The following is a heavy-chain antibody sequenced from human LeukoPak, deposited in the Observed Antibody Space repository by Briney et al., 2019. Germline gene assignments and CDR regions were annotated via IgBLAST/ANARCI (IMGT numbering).Heavy chain of an antibody. CDR2: IYYSGST. CDR3: ARDVDSSSWYAYYYYYMDV. CDR1: GGSISSSSYY. Sequence: SETLSLTCTVSGGSISSSSYYWGWIRQPPGTGLEWIGSIYYSGSTYYNPSLKSRVTISVDTSKNQFSLKLSSVTAADTAVYYCARDVDSSSWYAYYYYYMDVWGKGTTVTVSS. J-gene: IGHJ6*03. V-gene: IGHV4-39*07. D-gene: IGHD6-13*01.